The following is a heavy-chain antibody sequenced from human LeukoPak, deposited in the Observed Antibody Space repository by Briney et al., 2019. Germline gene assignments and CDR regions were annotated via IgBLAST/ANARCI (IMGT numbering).Heavy chain of an antibody. D-gene: IGHD2-2*01. CDR1: GFTFDDYA. CDR2: ISSNSGSI. V-gene: IGHV3-9*01. Sequence: GGSLRLSCAAAGFTFDDYAMHWVRHAPGQGLEWVSGISSNSGSIGYADSVKGRFTISRDNAKNSLYLQMNSLRPEDTALYYCAKALGYQLPGPPLFDPWGQRTLVTVSS. J-gene: IGHJ5*02. CDR3: AKALGYQLPGPPLFDP.